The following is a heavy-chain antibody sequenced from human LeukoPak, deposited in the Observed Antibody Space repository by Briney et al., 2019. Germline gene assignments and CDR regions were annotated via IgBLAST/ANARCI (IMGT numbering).Heavy chain of an antibody. J-gene: IGHJ5*02. Sequence: GGSLRFSCAASGFTFSSYWMHWVRQAPGKGLVWVSRINSDGSSTSYADSVKGRFTISRDNAKNTLYLQMNSLRAEDTAVYYCARDYGGNSVFVNNWFDPWGQGTLVTVSS. CDR2: INSDGSST. CDR3: ARDYGGNSVFVNNWFDP. D-gene: IGHD4-23*01. CDR1: GFTFSSYW. V-gene: IGHV3-74*01.